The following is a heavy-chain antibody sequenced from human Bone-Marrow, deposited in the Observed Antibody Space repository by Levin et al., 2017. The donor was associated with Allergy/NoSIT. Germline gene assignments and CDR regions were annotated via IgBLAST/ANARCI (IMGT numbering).Heavy chain of an antibody. CDR3: SRRDDTLIGYPGGLDF. V-gene: IGHV3-73*01. Sequence: PGGSLRLSCAASGFTFGGSAIHWVRQASGKGLEWVGRIRSKAKSYATAYAASVKGRITISRDDSKNTAYLQMNSLETEDTAVYYCSRRDDTLIGYPGGLDFWGQGTLVTVSS. CDR2: IRSKAKSYAT. D-gene: IGHD3-9*01. J-gene: IGHJ4*02. CDR1: GFTFGGSA.